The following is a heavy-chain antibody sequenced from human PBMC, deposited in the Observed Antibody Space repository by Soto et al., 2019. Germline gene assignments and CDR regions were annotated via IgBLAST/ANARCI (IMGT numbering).Heavy chain of an antibody. D-gene: IGHD3-3*01. J-gene: IGHJ4*02. CDR3: AAGAIFGVVPLDY. V-gene: IGHV4-30-2*01. CDR2: IYHSGST. Sequence: QLQLQESGSGLVKPSQTLSLTCAVSGGSISSGGYSWSWIRQPPGKGLEWIGYIYHSGSTYYNPCLKSRVTRSVDRSKNQFSLKVSSVTAADTAVYYCAAGAIFGVVPLDYWGQGTLVTVSS. CDR1: GGSISSGGYS.